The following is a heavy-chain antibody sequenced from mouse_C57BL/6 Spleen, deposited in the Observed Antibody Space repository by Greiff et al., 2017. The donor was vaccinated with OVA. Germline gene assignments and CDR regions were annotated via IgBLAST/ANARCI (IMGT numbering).Heavy chain of an antibody. V-gene: IGHV1-61*01. CDR2: IYPSDSET. Sequence: QVQLQQPGAELVRPGSSVKLSCKASGYTFTSYWMDWVKQRPGQGLEWIGNIYPSDSETHYNQKFKDKATLTVDKSSSTAYMQLSSLTSEDSAVYYCVRGITTVVDPYWGQGTTLTVSS. D-gene: IGHD1-1*01. J-gene: IGHJ2*01. CDR1: GYTFTSYW. CDR3: VRGITTVVDPY.